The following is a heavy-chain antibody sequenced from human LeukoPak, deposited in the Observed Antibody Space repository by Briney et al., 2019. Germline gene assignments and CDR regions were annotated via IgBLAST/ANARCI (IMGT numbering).Heavy chain of an antibody. D-gene: IGHD3-3*01. CDR3: ARASRYDFWSGYHYPLLDY. J-gene: IGHJ4*02. CDR2: IIPILGIA. Sequence: SVKVSCKASGGTFSSYAISWVRQAPGQGLEWMGRIIPILGIANYAQKFQGRVTITADKSTSTAYMELSSLRSEDTAVYYCARASRYDFWSGYHYPLLDYWGQGTLVTVSS. V-gene: IGHV1-69*04. CDR1: GGTFSSYA.